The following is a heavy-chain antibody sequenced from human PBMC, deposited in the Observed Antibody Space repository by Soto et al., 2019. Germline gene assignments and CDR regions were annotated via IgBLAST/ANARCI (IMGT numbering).Heavy chain of an antibody. CDR1: GYTFTSYD. CDR3: ARGGLWQILYYFDY. D-gene: IGHD3-16*01. Sequence: GASVKVSCKASGYTFTSYDINWVRQATGQGLEWMGWMNPNSGNTGYAQKFQDRVTMTRNTSISTAYMELSSLRSEDTAVYYCARGGLWQILYYFDYWGQGTLVTVSS. CDR2: MNPNSGNT. V-gene: IGHV1-8*02. J-gene: IGHJ4*02.